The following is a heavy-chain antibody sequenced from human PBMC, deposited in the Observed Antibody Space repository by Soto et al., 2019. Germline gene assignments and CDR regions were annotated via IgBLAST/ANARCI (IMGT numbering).Heavy chain of an antibody. J-gene: IGHJ3*02. CDR3: ARGRVGYSYVYDAFDI. CDR2: IYYSGST. Sequence: ESLKISCKASGYTFTGHWIGWVRQMPGKGLEWIGYIYYSGSTNYNPSLKSRVTISVDTSKNQFSLKLSSVTAADTAVYYCARGRVGYSYVYDAFDIWGQGTMVTV. V-gene: IGHV4-59*11. D-gene: IGHD5-18*01. CDR1: GYTFTGHW.